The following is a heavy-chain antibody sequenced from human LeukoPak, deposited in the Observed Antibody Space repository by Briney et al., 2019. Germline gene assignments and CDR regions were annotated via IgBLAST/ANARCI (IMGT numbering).Heavy chain of an antibody. CDR1: GDSISSGGYY. D-gene: IGHD1-26*01. Sequence: SETLSLTCTVSGDSISSGGYYWSWIRQPPGKGLEWIGYIYYSGSTYYNPSLKSRVTISIDRSKNQFSLKLSSVTAADTAVYHCARVGSYHFDYWGQGTLVTVSS. CDR2: IYYSGST. CDR3: ARVGSYHFDY. V-gene: IGHV4-30-2*01. J-gene: IGHJ4*02.